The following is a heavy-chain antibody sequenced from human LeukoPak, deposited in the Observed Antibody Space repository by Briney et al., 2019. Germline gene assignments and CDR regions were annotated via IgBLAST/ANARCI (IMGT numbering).Heavy chain of an antibody. D-gene: IGHD3-22*01. CDR1: GFIFSSFD. Sequence: GGSLRLSCAASGFIFSSFDMHWVRQAPGKGLQWLSLISSSSNIYYADSVKGRFTISRDNAKNSLYPQMNSLRDEDTAVYFCARGSDSSGYYGGDWGQGTLVTVSS. CDR2: ISSSSNI. V-gene: IGHV3-48*02. CDR3: ARGSDSSGYYGGD. J-gene: IGHJ4*02.